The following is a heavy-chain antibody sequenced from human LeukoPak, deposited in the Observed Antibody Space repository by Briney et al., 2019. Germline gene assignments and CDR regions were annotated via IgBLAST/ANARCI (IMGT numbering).Heavy chain of an antibody. CDR3: ARAPTNYDFWSGYSFDY. D-gene: IGHD3-3*01. CDR2: LSHDGSTK. Sequence: GGSLRLSCAASGFTFSGYTMHWVRQAPGKGLEWVAVLSHDGSTKYYADSVKGRFTISRDNAKNSLYLQMNSLRAEDTAVYYCARAPTNYDFWSGYSFDYWGQGTLVTVSS. J-gene: IGHJ4*02. CDR1: GFTFSGYT. V-gene: IGHV3-30-3*01.